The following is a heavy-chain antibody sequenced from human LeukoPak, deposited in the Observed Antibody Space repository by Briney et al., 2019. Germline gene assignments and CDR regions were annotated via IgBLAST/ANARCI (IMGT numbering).Heavy chain of an antibody. Sequence: XLSLTCTVSGGSXSSGGYYWSWIRQHPGKGLEWIGYIYYSGSTYYNPSLKSRVTISVDTSKNQFSLKLSSVTAADTAVYYCARASALYRRFDPWGQGTLVTVSS. V-gene: IGHV4-31*02. J-gene: IGHJ5*02. D-gene: IGHD1-26*01. CDR3: ARASALYRRFDP. CDR1: GGSXSSGGYY. CDR2: IYYSGST.